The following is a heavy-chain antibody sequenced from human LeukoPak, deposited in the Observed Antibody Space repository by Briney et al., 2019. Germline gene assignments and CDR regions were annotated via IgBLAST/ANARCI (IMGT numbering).Heavy chain of an antibody. J-gene: IGHJ6*02. CDR2: SIPVIGIQ. CDR3: ARGLRLTLVRGRTTNSYFGMDV. V-gene: IGHV1-69*04. Sequence: SVKVSCKASGDTFSSYASSWVRQAPGQGLEWMGRSIPVIGIQNYAQKFQGRVSITADKSTNTAYMELSSLRSEDTAVYYCARGLRLTLVRGRTTNSYFGMDVWGQGTTVTVSS. CDR1: GDTFSSYA. D-gene: IGHD3-10*01.